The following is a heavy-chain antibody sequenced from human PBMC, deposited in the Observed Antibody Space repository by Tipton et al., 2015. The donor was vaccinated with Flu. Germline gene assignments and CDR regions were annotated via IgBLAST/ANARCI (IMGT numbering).Heavy chain of an antibody. Sequence: GSLRLSCEASQFSIKTYWMSWVRQAPGKGLEWVANIRQDGNEMYYVDSVKGRFTISRDNAKNSVFLQMNNLRGEDAARYYCVRGINWGVTSNFDSWGQGTLVNVSS. J-gene: IGHJ4*02. CDR2: IRQDGNEM. CDR3: VRGINWGVTSNFDS. V-gene: IGHV3-7*01. CDR1: QFSIKTYW. D-gene: IGHD3-10*01.